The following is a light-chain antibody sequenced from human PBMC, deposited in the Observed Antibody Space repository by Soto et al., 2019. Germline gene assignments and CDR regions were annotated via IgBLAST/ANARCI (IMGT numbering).Light chain of an antibody. CDR1: QSIIVI. CDR3: QQRKNWQVT. J-gene: IGKJ5*01. Sequence: EIVMTQSPATLSVSPGEGAALSCRAGQSIIVIVFCYQHKAGQTPRPPIYDASTRPTGVPARFSGSGSGTDFTLTISSLEPEDFAVYYCQQRKNWQVTFGQGTRLEIK. V-gene: IGKV3-11*01. CDR2: DAS.